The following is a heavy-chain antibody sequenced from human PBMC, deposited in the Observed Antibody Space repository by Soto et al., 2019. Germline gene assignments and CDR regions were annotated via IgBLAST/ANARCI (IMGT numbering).Heavy chain of an antibody. V-gene: IGHV3-30*18. Sequence: QVQLVESGGGVVQPGRSLRLSCAASGFIFNTYGMHWVRQAPGKGLEWVAVISYDGSNKYYAGSVKGRLTISRDNSKNTPYLQMNSLRAEDTAVYYCAKGQHCSTTSCYFYFYGMDVWGQGTKVAVSS. CDR3: AKGQHCSTTSCYFYFYGMDV. J-gene: IGHJ6*02. CDR2: ISYDGSNK. D-gene: IGHD2-2*01. CDR1: GFIFNTYG.